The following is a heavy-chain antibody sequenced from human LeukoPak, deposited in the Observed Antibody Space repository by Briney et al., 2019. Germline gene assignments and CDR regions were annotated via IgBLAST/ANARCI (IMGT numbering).Heavy chain of an antibody. Sequence: SETLSLTCTVSGGSISSGGYYWSWIRQHPGKGLEWIGNIYYSGSTYYNPSLESRVTISVDTSKNQFSLKLSSVTAADTAVYYCARYEVVPAAMGWFDPWGQGTLVTVSS. CDR3: ARYEVVPAAMGWFDP. CDR2: IYYSGST. J-gene: IGHJ5*02. V-gene: IGHV4-31*03. D-gene: IGHD2-2*01. CDR1: GGSISSGGYY.